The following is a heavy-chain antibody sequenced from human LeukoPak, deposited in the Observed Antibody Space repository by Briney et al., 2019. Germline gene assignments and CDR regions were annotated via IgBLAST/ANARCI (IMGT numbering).Heavy chain of an antibody. D-gene: IGHD6-19*01. V-gene: IGHV3-21*01. Sequence: GGCLRLSCAASGFTFRSYGMHWVRQSPAKGLEEVSFIGTSSTYIYYADSVKGRFTISRDNAKNSLYLQMNSLRAEDMAVYYCARDRGQWLIDYWGQGTLVTVSS. J-gene: IGHJ4*02. CDR2: IGTSSTYI. CDR1: GFTFRSYG. CDR3: ARDRGQWLIDY.